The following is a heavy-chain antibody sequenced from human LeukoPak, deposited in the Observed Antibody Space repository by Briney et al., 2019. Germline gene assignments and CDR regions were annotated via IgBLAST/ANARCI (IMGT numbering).Heavy chain of an antibody. J-gene: IGHJ4*02. CDR1: GYTFTVNH. V-gene: IGHV1-46*01. Sequence: ASVKVSCKASGYTFTVNHVHWVRQAPGQGLEWMGIINPSGGSTSYAQKFQGRVTMTRDTSTSTVYMELSSMRSEDTAVYYCARSLGYYYDSSGDPDYWGQGTLVTVSS. CDR3: ARSLGYYYDSSGDPDY. D-gene: IGHD3-22*01. CDR2: INPSGGST.